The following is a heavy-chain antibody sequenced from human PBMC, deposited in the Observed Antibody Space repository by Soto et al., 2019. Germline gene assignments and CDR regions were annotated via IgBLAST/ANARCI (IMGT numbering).Heavy chain of an antibody. CDR3: ATLAGDYWYFDL. CDR2: FDPEDGET. D-gene: IGHD2-21*01. J-gene: IGHJ2*01. Sequence: GASMKVSCKVSGYTLTELSMHWVRQAPGKGLEWMGGFDPEDGETIYAQKFQGRVTMTEDTSTDTAYMELSSLRSEDTAVYCCATLAGDYWYFDLWGRGTLVTVSS. CDR1: GYTLTELS. V-gene: IGHV1-24*01.